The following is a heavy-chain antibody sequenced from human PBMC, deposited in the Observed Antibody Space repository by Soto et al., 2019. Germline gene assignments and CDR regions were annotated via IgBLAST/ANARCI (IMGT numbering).Heavy chain of an antibody. Sequence: ASVKVSCKASGYTFTGYYMHWVRQAPGQGLEWMGWINPNSGGTNYAQKFQGWVTMTRDTSISTAYMELSRLRSDDTAVYYCARPRTDSSGYYYDVFDIWGQGTMVTVSS. CDR3: ARPRTDSSGYYYDVFDI. J-gene: IGHJ3*02. D-gene: IGHD3-22*01. CDR1: GYTFTGYY. CDR2: INPNSGGT. V-gene: IGHV1-2*04.